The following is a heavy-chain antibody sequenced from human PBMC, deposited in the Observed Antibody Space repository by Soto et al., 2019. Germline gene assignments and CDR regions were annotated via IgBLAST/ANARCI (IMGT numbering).Heavy chain of an antibody. CDR2: ISSSSSTI. J-gene: IGHJ3*02. V-gene: IGHV3-48*02. CDR1: GFTFSSYS. D-gene: IGHD3-22*01. Sequence: EVQLVESGGGLVQPGGSLRLSCAASGFTFSSYSMNWVRQAPGKGLEWVSYISSSSSTIYYADSVKGRFTISRDNVKNSLYLQMKSLRDEDTAVYYGARDGSRSGYYGGLWGRGDAFDIWGQGTMGTGSS. CDR3: ARDGSRSGYYGGLWGRGDAFDI.